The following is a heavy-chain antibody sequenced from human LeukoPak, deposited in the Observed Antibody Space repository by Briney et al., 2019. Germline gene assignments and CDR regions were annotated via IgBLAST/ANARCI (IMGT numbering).Heavy chain of an antibody. D-gene: IGHD6-19*01. CDR1: GFTFSNAW. CDR3: ATGTEQQWLSLDY. J-gene: IGHJ4*02. Sequence: GGSLRLSCAASGFTFSNAWMSWVRQPPGKGLEWVGRIRSKTDGGTTDYAAPVKGRFTISRDDSKNTLYLQMNSLKTEDTAVYFCATGTEQQWLSLDYWGQGTLVTVSS. CDR2: IRSKTDGGTT. V-gene: IGHV3-15*01.